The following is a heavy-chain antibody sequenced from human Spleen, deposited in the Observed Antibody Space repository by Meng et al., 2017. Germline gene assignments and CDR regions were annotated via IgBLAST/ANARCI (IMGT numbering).Heavy chain of an antibody. CDR3: RLAYCISDCGDY. V-gene: IGHV4-4*02. Sequence: QVQLQESGPGLVKPSGTLSLTCAVPGGSVSSSNWWSWVRQPPGKGLEWMGGVDDSGTTDYNPSLKSRVTMSVTTSKKQFSLKLTSVTAADTALYYCRLAYCISDCGDYWGQGILVTVSS. CDR2: VDDSGTT. J-gene: IGHJ4*02. CDR1: GGSVSSSNW. D-gene: IGHD2-21*02.